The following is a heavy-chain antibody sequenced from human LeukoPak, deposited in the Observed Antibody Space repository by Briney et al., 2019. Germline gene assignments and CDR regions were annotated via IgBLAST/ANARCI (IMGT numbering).Heavy chain of an antibody. Sequence: SETLSLTCTVSGAFIRGGGVYWSWIRQPPGKGLEWIGYIYHSGTTYYSPPLKSRVTISIDTSKNQFSLKLRSVTAADTAVYYCARHFLSPDYYYPWGQGTQVTVSS. D-gene: IGHD2-21*02. CDR3: ARHFLSPDYYYP. CDR1: GAFIRGGGVY. V-gene: IGHV4-30-2*01. J-gene: IGHJ5*02. CDR2: IYHSGTT.